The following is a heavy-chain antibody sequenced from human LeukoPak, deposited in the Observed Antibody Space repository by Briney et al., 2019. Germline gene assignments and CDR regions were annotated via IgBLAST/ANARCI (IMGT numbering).Heavy chain of an antibody. V-gene: IGHV3-21*01. J-gene: IGHJ4*02. CDR2: ISSSSSYI. CDR1: GFTSSSYS. D-gene: IGHD3-10*01. CDR3: AGYYGSGSYDY. Sequence: GGSLRLSCAASGFTSSSYSMNWVRQAPGKGLEWVSSISSSSSYIYYADSVKGRFTISRDNAKNSLYLQMNSLRAEDTAVYYCAGYYGSGSYDYWGQGTLVTVSS.